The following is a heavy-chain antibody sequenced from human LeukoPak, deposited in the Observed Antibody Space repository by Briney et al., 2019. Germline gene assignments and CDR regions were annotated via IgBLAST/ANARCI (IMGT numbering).Heavy chain of an antibody. Sequence: ASVKVSCKASGYTFTSYDINWVRQATGQGLEWMGWMNPNSGNTGYAQKFQGRVTMTRNTSISTAYMELSSLRSEDTAVYYCAIMTVVVVPAAIPTPMDVWGQGTMVTVSS. CDR2: MNPNSGNT. V-gene: IGHV1-8*01. D-gene: IGHD2-2*02. CDR3: AIMTVVVVPAAIPTPMDV. CDR1: GYTFTSYD. J-gene: IGHJ3*01.